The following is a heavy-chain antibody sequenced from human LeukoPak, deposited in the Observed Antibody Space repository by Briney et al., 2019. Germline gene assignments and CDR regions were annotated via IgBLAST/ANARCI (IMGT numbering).Heavy chain of an antibody. Sequence: ASVKVSCKASGYTFSNYDINWVRQATGQGLEWMGWMNPNSGNTGYAPKFQGRVTMTRNTSISTAYMELNSLKSEDTAMYYCASYSTAHYYNYYAMDVWGQGTTVTVFS. D-gene: IGHD2-15*01. CDR3: ASYSTAHYYNYYAMDV. V-gene: IGHV1-8*01. J-gene: IGHJ6*02. CDR2: MNPNSGNT. CDR1: GYTFSNYD.